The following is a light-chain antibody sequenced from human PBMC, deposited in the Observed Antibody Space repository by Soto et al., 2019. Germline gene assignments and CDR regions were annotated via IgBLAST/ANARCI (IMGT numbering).Light chain of an antibody. CDR3: QQYNSYS. Sequence: DVQMTQSPSSLSASLGDRVTITCRASQTISLYLNWYQQKPGTAPKVLIYHASNLQSGVPSRFSGSGSGTEFTLTISSLQPDDFATYYCQQYNSYSFGQGTKVDIK. CDR1: QTISLY. V-gene: IGKV1-5*01. CDR2: HAS. J-gene: IGKJ1*01.